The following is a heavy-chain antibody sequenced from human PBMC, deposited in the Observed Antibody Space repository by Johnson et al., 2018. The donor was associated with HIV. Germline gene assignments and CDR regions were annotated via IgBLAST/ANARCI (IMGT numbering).Heavy chain of an antibody. CDR1: GFTFSSYA. CDR2: ISYDGSNA. V-gene: IGHV3-30*04. D-gene: IGHD6-13*01. J-gene: IGHJ3*02. Sequence: QVQLVESGGGVVQPGRSLILSCAASGFTFSSYAMHWVRQAPGKGLEWVAVISYDGSNAYYADSVKGRFTVSRDNSKNTLYLQMISLRAEDTPVYYCAKDREAWYISRWSPTDAFDIWGQGTMVTVSS. CDR3: AKDREAWYISRWSPTDAFDI.